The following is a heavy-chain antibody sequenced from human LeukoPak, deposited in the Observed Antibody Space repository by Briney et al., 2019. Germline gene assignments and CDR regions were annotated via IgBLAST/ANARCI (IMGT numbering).Heavy chain of an antibody. CDR2: ISNSGLSI. Sequence: GGSLRLSCEASGFTFSDYYMAWIRQAPGKRLEWVSSISNSGLSINYADSVKGRFTISRDNAKDSLFLQMNSLRAEDAAMYYCARGRSFDYLFTFWGQGTLLTVSS. J-gene: IGHJ4*02. V-gene: IGHV3-11*01. CDR3: ARGRSFDYLFTF. D-gene: IGHD3-9*01. CDR1: GFTFSDYY.